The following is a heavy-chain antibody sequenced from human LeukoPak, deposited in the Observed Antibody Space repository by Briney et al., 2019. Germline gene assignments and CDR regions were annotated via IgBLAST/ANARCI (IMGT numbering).Heavy chain of an antibody. CDR2: IHRDGRT. CDR1: GVSISSSEC. D-gene: IGHD3-9*01. Sequence: PSETPSLTCAVSGVSISSSECWIWVRQPPGQGLEWIGEIHRDGRTRYNPSLKSRVTMSMDYSKNQFSLRVTSVTAADTAIYYCGKTDIYFNPIDYWGAGSLVSASS. V-gene: IGHV4-4*02. J-gene: IGHJ4*02. CDR3: GKTDIYFNPIDY.